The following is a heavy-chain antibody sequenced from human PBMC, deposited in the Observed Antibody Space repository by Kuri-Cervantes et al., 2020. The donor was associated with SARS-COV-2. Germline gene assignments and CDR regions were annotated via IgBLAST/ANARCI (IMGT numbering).Heavy chain of an antibody. J-gene: IGHJ4*02. CDR1: GFSFSDYY. Sequence: GGSLRLSCVASGFSFSDYYMSWIRQAPGKGLEWVSYISGSGGYTNYADSAKGRFTISRDNAKNSVYLQMGSVRAEDTAVYYCARDLISVTAYFDFWGQGTQVTVSS. CDR3: ARDLISVTAYFDF. V-gene: IGHV3-11*06. D-gene: IGHD2-21*02. CDR2: ISGSGGYT.